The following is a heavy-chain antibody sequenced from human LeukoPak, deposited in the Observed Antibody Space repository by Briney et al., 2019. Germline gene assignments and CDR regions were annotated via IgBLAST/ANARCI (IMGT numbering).Heavy chain of an antibody. D-gene: IGHD5-18*01. CDR3: ARDVVGYSYRRYYLDY. Sequence: GGSLRLSCAASGFTFRSYSMNWVRQAPGKGLEWVSYISSSSSTIYYADSVKGRFTISRDNAKNSLYLQMNSLRAEDTAVYYCARDVVGYSYRRYYLDYWGQGTLVTVSS. CDR2: ISSSSSTI. CDR1: GFTFRSYS. J-gene: IGHJ4*02. V-gene: IGHV3-48*01.